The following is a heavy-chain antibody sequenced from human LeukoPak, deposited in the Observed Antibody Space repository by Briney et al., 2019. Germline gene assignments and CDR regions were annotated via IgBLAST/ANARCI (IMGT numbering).Heavy chain of an antibody. CDR3: AKLVGSGFVGDY. Sequence: PGGSLRLSCAASGFTSSSYAMSWVRQAPGKGLEWVSAISGSGGSTYYADSVKGRFTISRDNSKNTLYLQMNSLRAEDTAVYYCAKLVGSGFVGDYWGQGTLVTVSS. D-gene: IGHD3-10*02. CDR2: ISGSGGST. V-gene: IGHV3-23*01. J-gene: IGHJ4*02. CDR1: GFTSSSYA.